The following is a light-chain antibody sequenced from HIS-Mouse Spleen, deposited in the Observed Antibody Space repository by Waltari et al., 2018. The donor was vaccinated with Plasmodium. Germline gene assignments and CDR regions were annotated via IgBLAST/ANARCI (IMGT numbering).Light chain of an antibody. J-gene: IGLJ3*02. CDR1: SSDVGGYNY. V-gene: IGLV2-11*01. CDR3: CSYAGSYTFV. CDR2: DVS. Sequence: QSALTQPRSVSGSPGQSVTISCTGTSSDVGGYNYVSRYPQHPGKAPKLMIYDVSKRPSGVPDRFSGSKSGNTASLTISGLQAEDEADYYCCSYAGSYTFVFGGGTKLTVL.